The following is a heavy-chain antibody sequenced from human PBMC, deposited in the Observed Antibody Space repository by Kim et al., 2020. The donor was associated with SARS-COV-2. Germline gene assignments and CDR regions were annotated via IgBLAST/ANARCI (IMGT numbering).Heavy chain of an antibody. Sequence: DSVKGRFTISRDNSKNTLYLQMNSLRAEDTAVYYCARESRDGYLTGAFDIWGQGTMVTVSS. CDR3: ARESRDGYLTGAFDI. D-gene: IGHD5-12*01. V-gene: IGHV3-30*01. J-gene: IGHJ3*02.